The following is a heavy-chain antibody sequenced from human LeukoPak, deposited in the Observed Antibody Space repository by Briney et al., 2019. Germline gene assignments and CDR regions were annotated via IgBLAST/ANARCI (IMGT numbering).Heavy chain of an antibody. CDR2: IYYSGST. D-gene: IGHD6-19*01. J-gene: IGHJ4*02. CDR1: GGSISSSSYY. CDR3: ARRRIAVSGNRGGGGDY. Sequence: SETLSLTCTVSGGSISSSSYYWGWIRQPPGRGLEWFGSIYYSGSTYYNPSLKSRVTISVDTSKHQFSRLLSSVTAADTAVYYCARRRIAVSGNRGGGGDYWGQGTLVTVSS. V-gene: IGHV4-39*01.